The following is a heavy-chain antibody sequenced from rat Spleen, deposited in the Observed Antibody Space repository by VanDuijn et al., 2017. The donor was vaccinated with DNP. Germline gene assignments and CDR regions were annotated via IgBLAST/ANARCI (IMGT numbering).Heavy chain of an antibody. CDR1: GFXXXNXX. CDR2: ITNSGGST. Sequence: EVQLVESGGGLXXPGXXLKLSCXXXGFXXXNXXMAWVSQAPTKSLEGVASITNSGGSTYYRDSVKGRFTISRDNAKSTLYLQMNSLRSEDTATYYCARLGGDWGQGVMVTVSS. V-gene: IGHV5S23*01. J-gene: IGHJ2*01. D-gene: IGHD5-1*01. CDR3: ARLGGD.